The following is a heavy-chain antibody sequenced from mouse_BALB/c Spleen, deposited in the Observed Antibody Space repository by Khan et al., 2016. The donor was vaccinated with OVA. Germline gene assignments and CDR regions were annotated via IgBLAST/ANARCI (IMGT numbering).Heavy chain of an antibody. D-gene: IGHD2-1*01. V-gene: IGHV1S81*02. Sequence: VQLQQPGAELVKPGASVRLSCKASGYTFTSYYLYWVKQRPGQGLEWIGDINPSNGDTNFNEKFKNKATLTVDKSSSTAYMQLSSLTSEDSAVYYCTRSGYGTFAYWGQGLWSLSLQ. CDR3: TRSGYGTFAY. CDR1: GYTFTSYY. CDR2: INPSNGDT. J-gene: IGHJ3*01.